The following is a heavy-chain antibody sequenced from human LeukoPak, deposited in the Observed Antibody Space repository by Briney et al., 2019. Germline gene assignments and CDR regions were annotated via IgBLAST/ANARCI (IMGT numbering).Heavy chain of an antibody. CDR2: INPYSGGT. CDR1: GYTFTSYG. Sequence: ASVKVSCKASGYTFTSYGISWVRQAPGQGLEWMGWINPYSGGTNYAEKFQGRVTMTRDTSITTAYMELSSLRSDDTAIYYCATLRRSGWYIGDWGQGTLATVSS. V-gene: IGHV1-2*02. J-gene: IGHJ4*02. D-gene: IGHD6-19*01. CDR3: ATLRRSGWYIGD.